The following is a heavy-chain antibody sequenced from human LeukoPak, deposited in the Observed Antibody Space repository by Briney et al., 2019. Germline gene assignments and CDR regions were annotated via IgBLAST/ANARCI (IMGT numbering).Heavy chain of an antibody. Sequence: PGGSLRLSCAASGFTFDDYALHWVRQAPGKGLEWVSLINGDGGRTYYADSVKGRFTISRDNAKNSLYLQMNSLRAEDTAVYYCAGAYDFWSGYYLDYWGQGTLVTVSS. D-gene: IGHD3-3*01. J-gene: IGHJ4*02. CDR2: INGDGGRT. CDR1: GFTFDDYA. V-gene: IGHV3-43*02. CDR3: AGAYDFWSGYYLDY.